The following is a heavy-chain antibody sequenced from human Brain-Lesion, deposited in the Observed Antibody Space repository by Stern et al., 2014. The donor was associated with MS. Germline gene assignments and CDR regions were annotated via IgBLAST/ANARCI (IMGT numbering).Heavy chain of an antibody. D-gene: IGHD3-3*01. CDR3: ARDQTGITIFGVVTDYYYLGMDV. CDR1: GYIFTGYY. V-gene: IGHV1-2*02. J-gene: IGHJ6*02. CDR2: IHPNTGGT. Sequence: QDQLVQSGAEVKKPGASVKVSCKTSGYIFTGYYIHWVRQAPGQGLEWMAWIHPNTGGTKYAQKFQGRVTMSRATSISTAYVEVSSLTSDDTAVYYGARDQTGITIFGVVTDYYYLGMDVWGQGTTVTVSS.